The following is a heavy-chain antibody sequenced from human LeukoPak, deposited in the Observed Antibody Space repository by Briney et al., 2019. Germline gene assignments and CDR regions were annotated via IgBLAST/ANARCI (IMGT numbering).Heavy chain of an antibody. CDR1: GFTFSSYA. CDR2: ISGSGGSQ. CDR3: AKDPHTSRITMIVVDFDY. J-gene: IGHJ4*02. D-gene: IGHD3-22*01. Sequence: GGSLRLSCAASGFTFSSYAMSWVRQAPGKGLEWVSAISGSGGSQYYADSVKGRFTISRDNSKNTLYLQMNSLRAEDTAVYYCAKDPHTSRITMIVVDFDYWGQGTLATVSS. V-gene: IGHV3-23*01.